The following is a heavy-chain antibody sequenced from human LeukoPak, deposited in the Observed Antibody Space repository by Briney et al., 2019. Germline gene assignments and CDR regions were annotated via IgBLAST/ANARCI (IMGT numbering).Heavy chain of an antibody. CDR3: ASSYYYGSGSSYFDY. D-gene: IGHD3-10*01. J-gene: IGHJ4*02. CDR2: IYHSGST. V-gene: IGHV4-38-2*02. Sequence: SETLSLTCTVSGYSISSGYYWGWIRQPPGKGLEWIGSIYHSGSTYYNPSLKSRVTMSVDTSKNQFSLKLSSVTAADTAVYYCASSYYYGSGSSYFDYWGQGTLVTVSS. CDR1: GYSISSGYY.